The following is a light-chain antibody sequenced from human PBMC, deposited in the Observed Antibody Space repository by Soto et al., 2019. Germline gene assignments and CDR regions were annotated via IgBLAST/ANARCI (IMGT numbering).Light chain of an antibody. CDR1: QRISSW. V-gene: IGKV1-5*03. CDR2: EAS. CDR3: QHFLSYPLT. J-gene: IGKJ4*01. Sequence: PSTLSASVGDRVTITCLASQRISSWLAWYQQKPGKAPKLLIYEASILQSGAPSRFSGSGSGTEFTLTISSLQPDDFATYYCQHFLSYPLTFGGGTKVDIK.